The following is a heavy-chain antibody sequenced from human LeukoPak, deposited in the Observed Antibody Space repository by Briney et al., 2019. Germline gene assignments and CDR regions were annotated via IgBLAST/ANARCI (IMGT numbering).Heavy chain of an antibody. CDR2: INPSGGSP. J-gene: IGHJ4*02. Sequence: ASVKVSCKASGYTFTSYGISWVRQAPGQGLGWIGIINPSGGSPSYAQKFQGRVTMTWDTSTSTVYMELSSLRSQDTAVYYCARERNYDPSFDYWGQGTLVTVSS. CDR1: GYTFTSYG. D-gene: IGHD3-3*01. CDR3: ARERNYDPSFDY. V-gene: IGHV1-46*01.